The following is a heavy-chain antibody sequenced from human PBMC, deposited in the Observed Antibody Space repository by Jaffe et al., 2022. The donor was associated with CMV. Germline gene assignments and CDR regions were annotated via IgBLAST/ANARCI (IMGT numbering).Heavy chain of an antibody. CDR2: ISGSGGST. V-gene: IGHV3-23*04. J-gene: IGHJ6*03. D-gene: IGHD6-13*01. Sequence: EVQLVESGGGLVQPGGSLRLSCAASGFTFSSYAMSWVRQAPGKGLEWVSAISGSGGSTYYADSVKGRFTISRDNSKNTLYLQMNSLRAEDTAVYYCAKDARDAKHSSSWYRDYYYMDVWGKGTTVTVSS. CDR3: AKDARDAKHSSSWYRDYYYMDV. CDR1: GFTFSSYA.